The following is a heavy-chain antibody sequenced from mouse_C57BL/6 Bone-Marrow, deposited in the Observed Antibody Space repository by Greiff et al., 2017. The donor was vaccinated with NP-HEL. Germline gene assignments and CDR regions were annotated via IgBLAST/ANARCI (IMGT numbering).Heavy chain of an antibody. CDR1: GYAFSSSW. CDR2: IYPGDGDT. CDR3: ARGFYYDYGEGVEGY. D-gene: IGHD2-4*01. J-gene: IGHJ4*01. Sequence: VKLMESGPELVKPGASVKISCKASGYAFSSSWMNWVKQRPGKGLEWIGRIYPGDGDTNYNGKFKGKATLTADKSSSTAYMQLSSLTSEDSAVYFCARGFYYDYGEGVEGYWGQGTSVTVSS. V-gene: IGHV1-82*01.